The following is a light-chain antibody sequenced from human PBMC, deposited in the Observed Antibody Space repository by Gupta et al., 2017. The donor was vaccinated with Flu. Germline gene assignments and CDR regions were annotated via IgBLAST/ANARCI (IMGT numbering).Light chain of an antibody. CDR2: EVS. V-gene: IGLV2-14*01. J-gene: IGLJ1*01. CDR3: ISYTSSSPYV. CDR1: SSDVGGYNY. Sequence: QSALTQPASVSGSPGKSITISCTGTSSDVGGYNYVSWYQQHPGKAPKLMIYEVSNRPSGVSNRFSGSKSGNTASLTISGLQAYDEADYYCISYTSSSPYVFGTGTKVTVL.